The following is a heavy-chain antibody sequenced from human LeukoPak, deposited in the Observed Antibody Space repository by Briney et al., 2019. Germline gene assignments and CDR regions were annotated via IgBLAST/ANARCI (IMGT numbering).Heavy chain of an antibody. J-gene: IGHJ4*02. Sequence: SVKVSCKASGGTFSSYAISWVRQAPGQGLEWMGGVIPIFGTANYAQKFQGRVTITADESTSTAYMELSSLRSEDTAVYYCARGVVVVPAATSPYYFDYWGQGTLVTVSS. CDR2: VIPIFGTA. V-gene: IGHV1-69*13. CDR3: ARGVVVVPAATSPYYFDY. CDR1: GGTFSSYA. D-gene: IGHD2-2*01.